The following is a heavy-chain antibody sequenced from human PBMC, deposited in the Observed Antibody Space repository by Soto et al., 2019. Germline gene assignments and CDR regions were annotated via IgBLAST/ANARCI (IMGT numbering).Heavy chain of an antibody. Sequence: GGSLRLSCAASGFTFSSYVIHWVRQAPGKGLEWVAVIWDNGRNTYYVDSVKGRFTISRDNSKNTVFLQMSSLTAEDTAVYYCAGGADTVYGFDIWGQGTMVTVSS. CDR1: GFTFSSYV. J-gene: IGHJ3*02. D-gene: IGHD4-4*01. CDR3: AGGADTVYGFDI. V-gene: IGHV3-33*01. CDR2: IWDNGRNT.